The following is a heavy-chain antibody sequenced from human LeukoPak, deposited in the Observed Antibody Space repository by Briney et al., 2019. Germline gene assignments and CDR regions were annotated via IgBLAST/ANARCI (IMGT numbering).Heavy chain of an antibody. CDR3: ARVRWELLRRGYFDY. CDR1: GYTFTSYY. CDR2: INPSGGST. J-gene: IGHJ4*02. Sequence: ASVKVSCKAPGYTFTSYYMHWVRQAPGQGLEWMGIINPSGGSTSYAQKFQGRVTMTRDTSTSTVYMELSSLRSEDTAVYYCARVRWELLRRGYFDYWGQGTLVTVSS. D-gene: IGHD1-26*01. V-gene: IGHV1-46*01.